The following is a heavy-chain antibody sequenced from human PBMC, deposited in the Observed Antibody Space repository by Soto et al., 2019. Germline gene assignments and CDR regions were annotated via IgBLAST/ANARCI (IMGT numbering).Heavy chain of an antibody. CDR3: AKSYSSNWYDYFDS. V-gene: IGHV3-23*01. D-gene: IGHD6-13*01. Sequence: EVQLLESGGGLVQPGGSLRLSCAASGFTFSTFAMSWVRQAPGKGLEWVSAISGSDGSTYYADSVKGRFTISRDNSKNTLDLQMNSLRAEDTALYYCAKSYSSNWYDYFDSWGQGTLVTVSS. CDR2: ISGSDGST. CDR1: GFTFSTFA. J-gene: IGHJ4*02.